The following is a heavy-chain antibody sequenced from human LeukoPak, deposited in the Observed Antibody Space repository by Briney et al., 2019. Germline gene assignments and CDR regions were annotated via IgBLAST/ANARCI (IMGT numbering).Heavy chain of an antibody. CDR3: ARHFSSSWAKVLNWFDP. CDR2: IYYSAST. D-gene: IGHD6-13*01. V-gene: IGHV4-39*01. J-gene: IGHJ5*02. Sequence: SETLSLTCTVSGGSISSSSYYWGWIRQPPGKGLEWIGSIYYSASTYYNPSLKSRVTISVDTSKNQFSLKPSSVTAADTAVYYCARHFSSSWAKVLNWFDPWGQGTLVTVSS. CDR1: GGSISSSSYY.